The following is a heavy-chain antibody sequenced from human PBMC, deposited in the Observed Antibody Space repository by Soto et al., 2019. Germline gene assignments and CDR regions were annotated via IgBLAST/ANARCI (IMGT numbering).Heavy chain of an antibody. J-gene: IGHJ6*03. D-gene: IGHD2-21*01. V-gene: IGHV1-8*01. CDR1: GYTFTSYD. CDR2: MNPNSGNT. Sequence: SVKVSCKASGYTFTSYDINWVRKATGQGLEWMGWMNPNSGNTGYAQKFQGRVTMTRNTSISTAYMELSRLRSEDTAVYYCAETSFYSYYYYMDVWGKGTTVTVSS. CDR3: AETSFYSYYYYMDV.